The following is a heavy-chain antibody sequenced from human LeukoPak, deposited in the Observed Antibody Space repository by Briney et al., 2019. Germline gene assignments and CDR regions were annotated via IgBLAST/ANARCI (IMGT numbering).Heavy chain of an antibody. CDR3: ARVRRDTAMVNYMDV. Sequence: PGGSLRLSCAASGFTFSSYEMNWVRQAPGKGLERVLYISSSGSTIYYEDSVKGRFTISRDNAKNSLYLQMNSLRADDTALYYCARVRRDTAMVNYMDVWGKGTTVTISS. CDR2: ISSSGSTI. CDR1: GFTFSSYE. D-gene: IGHD5-18*01. V-gene: IGHV3-48*03. J-gene: IGHJ6*03.